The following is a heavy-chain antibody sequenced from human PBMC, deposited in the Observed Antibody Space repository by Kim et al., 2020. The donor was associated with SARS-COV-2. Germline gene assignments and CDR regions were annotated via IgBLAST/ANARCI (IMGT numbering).Heavy chain of an antibody. CDR2: T. J-gene: IGHJ4*02. CDR3: ARYGSGSYLDY. V-gene: IGHV3-11*03. D-gene: IGHD3-10*01. Sequence: TNYPDSVQGRYTISRDNAKNSLYLQMNSLRAEDTAVYYSARYGSGSYLDYWGQGTLVTVSS.